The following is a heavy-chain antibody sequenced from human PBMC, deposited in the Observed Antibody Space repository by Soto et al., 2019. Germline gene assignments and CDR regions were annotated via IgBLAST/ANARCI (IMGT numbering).Heavy chain of an antibody. J-gene: IGHJ6*02. CDR1: GFTFSDYY. CDR3: ARDHIVVVVAANVEDYYYGMDV. Sequence: GGSLRLSCAASGFTFSDYYMSWIRQAPGKGLEWVSYISSSSSYTNYADSVKGRFTISRDNAKNSLYLQMNSLRAEDTAVYYCARDHIVVVVAANVEDYYYGMDVWGQGTTVTVSS. D-gene: IGHD2-15*01. V-gene: IGHV3-11*06. CDR2: ISSSSSYT.